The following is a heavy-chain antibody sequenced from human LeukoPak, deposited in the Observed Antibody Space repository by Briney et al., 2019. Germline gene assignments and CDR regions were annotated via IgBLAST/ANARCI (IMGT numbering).Heavy chain of an antibody. CDR3: ARESGGNYDAFDI. CDR1: GGTLSSYA. J-gene: IGHJ3*02. V-gene: IGHV1-69*05. Sequence: SVKVSCKASGGTLSSYAISWVRQAPGQGLEWMGGIIPIFGTANYAQKLQGRVTITTDESTSTAYMERRSLRSEDTAVYYCARESGGNYDAFDIWGQGTMVTVSS. CDR2: IIPIFGTA. D-gene: IGHD4-11*01.